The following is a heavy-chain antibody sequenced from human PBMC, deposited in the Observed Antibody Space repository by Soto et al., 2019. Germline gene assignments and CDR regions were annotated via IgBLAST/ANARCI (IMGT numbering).Heavy chain of an antibody. CDR3: ARDLGEQQLGPYYYYYYGMDV. D-gene: IGHD6-13*01. V-gene: IGHV1-46*01. Sequence: ASVKVSCKASRYTFTSYYMHWVRQAPGQGLEWMGIINPSGGSTSYAQKFQGRVTMTRDTYTSTVYMELSSLRSEDTAVYYCARDLGEQQLGPYYYYYYGMDVWGQGTTVTVSS. J-gene: IGHJ6*02. CDR1: RYTFTSYY. CDR2: INPSGGST.